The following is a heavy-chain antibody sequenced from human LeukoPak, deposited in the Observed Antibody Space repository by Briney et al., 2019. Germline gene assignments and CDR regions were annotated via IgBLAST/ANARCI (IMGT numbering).Heavy chain of an antibody. CDR3: ASRPRGGTSIDY. J-gene: IGHJ4*02. CDR1: GGTFSSYA. CDR2: IIPIFGTA. Sequence: SVKVSCKASGGTFSSYAISWVRRAPGQGLEWMGGIIPIFGTANYAQKFQGRVTITTNESTSTAYMELSSLRSEDTAVYYCASRPRGGTSIDYWGQGTLVTVSS. D-gene: IGHD3-10*01. V-gene: IGHV1-69*05.